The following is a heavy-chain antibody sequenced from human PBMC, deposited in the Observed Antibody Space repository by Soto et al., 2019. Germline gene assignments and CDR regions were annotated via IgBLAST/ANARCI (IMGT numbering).Heavy chain of an antibody. CDR3: ARLEYSWSYSTEYFQH. CDR2: ISSSSSTI. CDR1: GFTFSSYS. Sequence: LRLSCAASGFTFSSYSMNWVRQAPGKGLEWVSYISSSSSTIYYADSVKGRFTISRDNAKNSLYLQMNSLRDEDTAVYYCARLEYSWSYSTEYFQHLGQGTLVTVSS. V-gene: IGHV3-48*02. D-gene: IGHD1-26*01. J-gene: IGHJ1*01.